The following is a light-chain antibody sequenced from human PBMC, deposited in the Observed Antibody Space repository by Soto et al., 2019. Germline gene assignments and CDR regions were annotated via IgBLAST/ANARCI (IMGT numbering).Light chain of an antibody. CDR3: QRYNSAPWT. CDR1: QGINNY. J-gene: IGKJ1*01. CDR2: GAS. V-gene: IGKV1-27*01. Sequence: DIQMTQSPSSLSASVGDRITITCWASQGINNYLAWYQQKPGKVPKLLIYGASTLQSGVPSRFSGSGSGTDFTLTISSLQLEDGATYYCQRYNSAPWTFGQGTKVEIK.